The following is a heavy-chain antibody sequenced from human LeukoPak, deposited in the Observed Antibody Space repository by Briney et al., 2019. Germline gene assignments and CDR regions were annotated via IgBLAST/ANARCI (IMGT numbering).Heavy chain of an antibody. D-gene: IGHD4-17*01. CDR2: IIVSVVRT. Sequence: GGSLRLSCAASGFTFSSNAMSWVRQAQGKGLEWGSAIIVSVVRTYYPNSVKGRFTISRANSKNTLYLQMNSLRAEDTAVYSCAKSSSGDYDTGANWFDPWGQGTLVTVSS. J-gene: IGHJ5*02. V-gene: IGHV3-23*01. CDR3: AKSSSGDYDTGANWFDP. CDR1: GFTFSSNA.